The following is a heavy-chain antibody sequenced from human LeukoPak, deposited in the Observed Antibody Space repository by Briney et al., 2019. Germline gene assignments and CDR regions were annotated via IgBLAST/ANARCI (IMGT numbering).Heavy chain of an antibody. Sequence: GGSLRLSCVASTFDLSPYEMSWIRQAPGKGLEWVSYISSSGSTIYYADSVKGRFTISRDNAKNSLYLQMNSLRAEDTAVYYCARVQQQLLVAAFDIWGQGTMVTVSS. J-gene: IGHJ3*02. CDR1: TFDLSPYE. CDR3: ARVQQQLLVAAFDI. D-gene: IGHD6-13*01. V-gene: IGHV3-11*01. CDR2: ISSSGSTI.